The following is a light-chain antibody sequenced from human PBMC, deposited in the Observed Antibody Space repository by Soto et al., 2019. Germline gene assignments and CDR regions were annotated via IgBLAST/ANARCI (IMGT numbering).Light chain of an antibody. CDR1: SGHSSYA. CDR3: QTWCTGITWV. CDR2: LNSDGSH. J-gene: IGLJ3*02. Sequence: QSVLTQSPSSSASLGASVNLTCTLSSGHSSYAIAWHQQQPEQGPRYLMKLNSDGSHSKGDGIPDRFSGSSSGAERYLTISSRQSEDEADYYCQTWCTGITWVFGGGTQLTVL. V-gene: IGLV4-69*01.